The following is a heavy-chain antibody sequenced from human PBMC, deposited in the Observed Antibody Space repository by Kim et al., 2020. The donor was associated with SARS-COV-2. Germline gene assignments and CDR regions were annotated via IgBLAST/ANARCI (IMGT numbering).Heavy chain of an antibody. CDR1: GGSISSYY. D-gene: IGHD3-22*01. Sequence: SETLSLTCTVSGGSISSYYWSWIRQPPGKGLEWIGYIYYSGSTNYNPSLKSRVTISVDTSKNQFSLKLSSVTAADTAVYYCARVSGDYYDSSGYWNLDPWGQGTLVTVSS. J-gene: IGHJ5*02. CDR3: ARVSGDYYDSSGYWNLDP. V-gene: IGHV4-59*13. CDR2: IYYSGST.